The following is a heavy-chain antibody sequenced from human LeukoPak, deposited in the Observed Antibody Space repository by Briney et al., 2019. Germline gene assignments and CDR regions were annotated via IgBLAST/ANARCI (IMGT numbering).Heavy chain of an antibody. CDR2: INPNSGGT. D-gene: IGHD3-16*01. V-gene: IGHV1-2*02. Sequence: GASVTVSCKASGYTFTTYYFHWVRHAPGQGLEWMGWINPNSGGTNYAQKFQGRVTMTRDTSISTTYMELSRLSSDDTAVYYCARNGRGTYDYWGQGTLVTVSS. J-gene: IGHJ4*02. CDR3: ARNGRGTYDY. CDR1: GYTFTTYY.